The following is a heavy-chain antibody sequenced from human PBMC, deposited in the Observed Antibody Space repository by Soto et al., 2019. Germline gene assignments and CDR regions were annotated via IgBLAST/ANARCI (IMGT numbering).Heavy chain of an antibody. D-gene: IGHD2-15*01. V-gene: IGHV3-30-3*01. CDR1: GLTFSNYA. Sequence: QVLLVESGGGVVQPGRSLRLSCATSGLTFSNYAFHWVRRAPGKGLEWVAVISFDGSTTFYADSVKGRFTISRDNSKNTIYLQMTSLRPEDTAVYYCTDEVALLYWGQGTLVTVSS. CDR2: ISFDGSTT. CDR3: TDEVALLY. J-gene: IGHJ4*02.